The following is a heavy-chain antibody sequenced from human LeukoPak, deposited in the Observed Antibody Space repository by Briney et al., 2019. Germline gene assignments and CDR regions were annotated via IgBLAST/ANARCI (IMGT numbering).Heavy chain of an antibody. V-gene: IGHV3-23*01. D-gene: IGHD2-15*01. CDR1: GFTFNIYA. Sequence: GGSLRLSCAASGFTFNIYAMSWFRQAPGRGLEWVSAINANGRATYYADSVKGRFTLPRDNSKSTPYLHMNSLNVDDTAVYYCAKRVAASEPGFDSWGQGTLVSVSS. CDR2: INANGRAT. CDR3: AKRVAASEPGFDS. J-gene: IGHJ4*02.